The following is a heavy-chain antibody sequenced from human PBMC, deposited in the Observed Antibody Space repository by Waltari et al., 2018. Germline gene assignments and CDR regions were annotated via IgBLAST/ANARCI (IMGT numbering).Heavy chain of an antibody. Sequence: FSDYYMHWVRQAPGQGLEGMGCINPNSESTKYAQKFQGRVTLTRDTSINTVYMELSSLRSDDTALYYCARDGSFDFWGQGTLVTVSS. CDR1: FSDYY. V-gene: IGHV1-2*02. CDR2: INPNSEST. J-gene: IGHJ4*02. CDR3: ARDGSFDF.